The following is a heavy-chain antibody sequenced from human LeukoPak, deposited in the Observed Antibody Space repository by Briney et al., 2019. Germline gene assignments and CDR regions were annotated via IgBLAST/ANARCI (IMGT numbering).Heavy chain of an antibody. CDR1: GFTFSDYY. V-gene: IGHV3-53*04. CDR3: ARGNTMVRGVISGMDV. J-gene: IGHJ6*02. Sequence: GGSLRLSCAASGFTFSDYYMSWVRQAPGKGLEWVSVIYSGGSTYYADSVKGRFTISRHNSKNTLYLQMNSLRAEDTAVYYCARGNTMVRGVISGMDVWGQGTTVTVSS. CDR2: IYSGGST. D-gene: IGHD3-10*01.